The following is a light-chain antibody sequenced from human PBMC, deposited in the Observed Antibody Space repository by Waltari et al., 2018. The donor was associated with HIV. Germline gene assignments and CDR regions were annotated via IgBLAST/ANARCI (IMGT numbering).Light chain of an antibody. J-gene: IGLJ1*01. V-gene: IGLV1-44*01. CDR2: NNG. CDR3: AAWDDSLNYYV. CDR1: RSNIGSNT. Sequence: QSVLTQPPSASVTPGQTVTISCSGDRSNIGSNTVNWYQQLPRTAPKLLIYNNGQRPSGVPVRFSGSKSGTSASLAISGLQSEDEADYYCAAWDDSLNYYVFGAGTKVTVL.